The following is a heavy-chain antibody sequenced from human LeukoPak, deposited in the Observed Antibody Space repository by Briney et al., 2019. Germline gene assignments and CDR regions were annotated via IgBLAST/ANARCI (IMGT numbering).Heavy chain of an antibody. V-gene: IGHV3-23*01. J-gene: IGHJ4*02. Sequence: PGGSLRLSCAASGFTFSSYAMSWVRQAPGKGLEWVSAISGSGGSTYYADSVKGRFTISRDNSKNTLYLQMNSLRAEDTAVYYCAKDVGYCSGGSCYLFDYWGQGTLVTVSS. CDR3: AKDVGYCSGGSCYLFDY. CDR1: GFTFSSYA. D-gene: IGHD2-15*01. CDR2: ISGSGGST.